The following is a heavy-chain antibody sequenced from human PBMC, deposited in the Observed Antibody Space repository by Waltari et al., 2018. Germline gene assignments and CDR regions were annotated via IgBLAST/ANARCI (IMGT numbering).Heavy chain of an antibody. J-gene: IGHJ4*02. CDR1: GFTFSSYS. CDR3: ARDVSDYGDPSTDY. D-gene: IGHD4-17*01. Sequence: EVQLVESGGGLVKPGGSLRLSCAASGFTFSSYSMNWVRQAPGKGLEWVSSISSSSSYIYYADSVKGRFTISRDNAKNSLYLQMNSLRAEDTAVYYCARDVSDYGDPSTDYWGQGTLVTVSS. V-gene: IGHV3-21*01. CDR2: ISSSSSYI.